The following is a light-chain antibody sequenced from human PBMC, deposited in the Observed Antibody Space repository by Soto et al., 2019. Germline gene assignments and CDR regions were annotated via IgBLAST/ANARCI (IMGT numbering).Light chain of an antibody. CDR3: QQYGSSPIT. Sequence: DIQMTQSPSSLSASVGDRGTITCQASQDISNYLNWYQQKPGKAPKLLIYDASNLETGVPSRFSGSGSGTDFTLTISRLEPEDFAVYYCQQYGSSPITFGQGTRLEI. CDR1: QDISNY. J-gene: IGKJ5*01. V-gene: IGKV1-33*01. CDR2: DAS.